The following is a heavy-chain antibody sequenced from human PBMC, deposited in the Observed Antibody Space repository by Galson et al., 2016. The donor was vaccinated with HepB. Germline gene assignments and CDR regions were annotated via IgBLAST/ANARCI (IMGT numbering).Heavy chain of an antibody. CDR1: GYTFTSYG. D-gene: IGHD3-22*01. V-gene: IGHV1-18*01. Sequence: SVKVSCKASGYTFTSYGISWVRQAPGQGLEWMGWIGAYGDNTNYAQRLQDRFTMTTDSATDTAYMELRSLRYDDTAVYYCARDKGDSSGFYSWFDPWGQGTLVTVSS. CDR3: ARDKGDSSGFYSWFDP. CDR2: IGAYGDNT. J-gene: IGHJ5*02.